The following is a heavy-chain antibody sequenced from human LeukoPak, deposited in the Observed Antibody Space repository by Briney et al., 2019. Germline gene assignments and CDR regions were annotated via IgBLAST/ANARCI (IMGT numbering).Heavy chain of an antibody. CDR1: GYTFTSYG. J-gene: IGHJ4*02. CDR3: ARDWGSIKVIADY. Sequence: ASVTVSCKATGYTFTSYGISWVRQAPGQGLEWMGWISSNSDNTNYAQKLQGRVTMTTDTSTSTAYMELRSLRSDDTALYFRARDWGSIKVIADYWGQGTLVTVSS. D-gene: IGHD7-27*01. V-gene: IGHV1-18*01. CDR2: ISSNSDNT.